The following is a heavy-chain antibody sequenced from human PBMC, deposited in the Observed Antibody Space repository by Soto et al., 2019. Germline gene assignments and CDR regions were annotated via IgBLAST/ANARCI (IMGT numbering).Heavy chain of an antibody. J-gene: IGHJ3*02. CDR3: SIPGIAAAGMRRNAFDI. CDR1: GGTFISYA. D-gene: IGHD6-13*01. Sequence: KVSCKASGGTFISYAISWVRQAPGQGLEWMGGIIPIFGTANYAQKFQGRVTITADKSTSTAYMELSSLRSEDTAVYYCSIPGIAAAGMRRNAFDIWGQGTMVTVSS. CDR2: IIPIFGTA. V-gene: IGHV1-69*06.